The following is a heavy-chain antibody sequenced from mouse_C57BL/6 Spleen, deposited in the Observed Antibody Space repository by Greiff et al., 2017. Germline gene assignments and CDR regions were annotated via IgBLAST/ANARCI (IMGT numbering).Heavy chain of an antibody. J-gene: IGHJ2*01. CDR2: ISSGGSYT. D-gene: IGHD1-1*01. CDR1: GFTFSSYG. Sequence: EVKLQESGGDLVKPGGSLKLSCAASGFTFSSYGMSWVRQTPDKRLEWVATISSGGSYTYYPDSVKGRFTISRDNAKNTLYLQMSSLKSEDTAMYYCARHQTYGSSLYYFDYWGQGTTLTVSS. V-gene: IGHV5-6*01. CDR3: ARHQTYGSSLYYFDY.